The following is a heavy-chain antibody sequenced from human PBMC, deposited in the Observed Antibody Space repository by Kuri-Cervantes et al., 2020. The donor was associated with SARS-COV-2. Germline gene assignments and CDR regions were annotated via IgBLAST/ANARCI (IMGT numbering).Heavy chain of an antibody. V-gene: IGHV6-1*01. CDR1: GDSVSSNSAA. Sequence: SQTLSLTCSISGDSVSSNSAAWNWIRQSPSRGLEWLGRTYYRSKWYNDYAVSVKSRITINPDTSKNQFSLKLSSVTAADTAVYYCARHIVATIWGGYYFDYWGQGTLVTVSS. CDR3: ARHIVATIWGGYYFDY. CDR2: TYYRSKWYN. D-gene: IGHD5-12*01. J-gene: IGHJ4*02.